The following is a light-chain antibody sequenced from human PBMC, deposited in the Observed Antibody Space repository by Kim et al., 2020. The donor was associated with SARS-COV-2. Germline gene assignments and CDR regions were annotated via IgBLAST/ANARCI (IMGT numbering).Light chain of an antibody. CDR2: AAS. CDR3: QQYYSYPYT. J-gene: IGKJ2*01. V-gene: IGKV1-8*01. Sequence: AIRMTQSPSSLSASTGERVTITCRASQGISSYLAWYQQKPGKAPKLLIYAASTLQSGVPSRFSGSGSGTDFTLTISCLQSEDFATYYCQQYYSYPYTFGKGTKLEI. CDR1: QGISSY.